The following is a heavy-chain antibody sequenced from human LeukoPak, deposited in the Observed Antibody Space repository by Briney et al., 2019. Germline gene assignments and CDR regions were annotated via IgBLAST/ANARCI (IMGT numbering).Heavy chain of an antibody. D-gene: IGHD6-19*01. CDR3: ARFEYSSGWYLAAEYFQH. CDR2: IIPIFGTA. J-gene: IGHJ1*01. V-gene: IGHV1-69*06. CDR1: GGTFSSYA. Sequence: SVKVSCKASGGTFSSYAISWVRQAPGQGLEWMGRIIPIFGTANYAQKFQGRVTITADKSTSTAYMELSSLRSEDTAVYYCARFEYSSGWYLAAEYFQHWSQGTLVTVSS.